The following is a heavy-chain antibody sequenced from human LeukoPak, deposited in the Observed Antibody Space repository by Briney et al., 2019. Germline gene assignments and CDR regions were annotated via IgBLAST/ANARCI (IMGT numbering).Heavy chain of an antibody. J-gene: IGHJ4*02. CDR1: GFTFSNYA. Sequence: GGSLRLSCAASGFTFSNYAMSWVRQAPGKGLEWVSAISGSGDNTYYADSVKGRFTVSRDNSKNTLYVQMRSLRDEDTAVYYCAKVGSVVIYYFDYWGQGTLVTVSS. D-gene: IGHD3-22*01. CDR2: ISGSGDNT. V-gene: IGHV3-23*01. CDR3: AKVGSVVIYYFDY.